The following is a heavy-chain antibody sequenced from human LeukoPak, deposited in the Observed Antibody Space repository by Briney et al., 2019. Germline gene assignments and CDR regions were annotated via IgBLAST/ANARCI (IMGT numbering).Heavy chain of an antibody. CDR2: ISPDGSDK. CDR1: GFTFSTYW. V-gene: IGHV3-7*01. CDR3: ARGIVVVVGASDHFDY. D-gene: IGHD2-15*01. Sequence: GVSLRLSCVASGFTFSTYWMSWVRQAPGKGLERVGTISPDGSDKYYVDSVKGRFTISRDNAKTSLYLQIDSLRADDTALYFCARGIVVVVGASDHFDYWGQGTLITVSS. J-gene: IGHJ4*02.